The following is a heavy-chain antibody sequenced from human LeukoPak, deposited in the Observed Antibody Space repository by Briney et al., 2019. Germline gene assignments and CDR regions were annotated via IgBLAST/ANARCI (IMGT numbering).Heavy chain of an antibody. J-gene: IGHJ4*02. Sequence: GASVKVSCKASGGTFSSYAISWVRQAPGQGLEWMGGIIPIFGTANYAQKFQGRVTITADESTSTAYMELSSLRSEDTAVYYCARVRGIVGATGLDYWGQGTLVTVSS. CDR2: IIPIFGTA. V-gene: IGHV1-69*13. CDR3: ARVRGIVGATGLDY. D-gene: IGHD1-26*01. CDR1: GGTFSSYA.